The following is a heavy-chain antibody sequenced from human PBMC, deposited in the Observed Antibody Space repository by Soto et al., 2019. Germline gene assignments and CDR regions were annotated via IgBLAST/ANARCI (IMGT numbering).Heavy chain of an antibody. CDR3: ARDVGAYSSGWSGRYYYYGMDV. D-gene: IGHD6-19*01. CDR2: TYYRSKWYN. CDR1: GDSVSSNSAA. Sequence: SQTLSLTCAISGDSVSSNSAAWNWIRQSPSRGLEWLGRTYYRSKWYNDYAVSVKSRITINPDTSKNQFSLQLNSVTPEDTAVYYCARDVGAYSSGWSGRYYYYGMDVWGQGTTVTVSS. V-gene: IGHV6-1*01. J-gene: IGHJ6*02.